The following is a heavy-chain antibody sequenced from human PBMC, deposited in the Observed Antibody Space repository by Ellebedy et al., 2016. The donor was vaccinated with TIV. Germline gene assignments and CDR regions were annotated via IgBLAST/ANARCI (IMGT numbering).Heavy chain of an antibody. CDR2: ISSSSSTI. J-gene: IGHJ4*02. CDR3: ARDYGGIDY. D-gene: IGHD4-23*01. V-gene: IGHV3-48*04. Sequence: GESLKISXAASGFTFSSYSMNWVRQAPGKGLEWVSSISSSSSTIYYADSVKGRFTISRDNAKNSLYLQMNSLRAEDTAVYYCARDYGGIDYWGQGTLVTVSS. CDR1: GFTFSSYS.